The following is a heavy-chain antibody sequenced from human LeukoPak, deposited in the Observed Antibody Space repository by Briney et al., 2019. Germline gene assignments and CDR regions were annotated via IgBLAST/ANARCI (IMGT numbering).Heavy chain of an antibody. CDR1: GFSFSSYD. Sequence: GGSLRLSCAASGFSFSSYDMSWIRQAPGKGLEWVSAISGSGGSTYYADSVKGRYTTTRQKSKNTHSLQMNRRRATDTDIYVCAKEESSNGGSTNLDYWGQGTMVTVSS. J-gene: IGHJ4*02. CDR3: AKEESSNGGSTNLDY. CDR2: ISGSGGST. V-gene: IGHV3-23*01. D-gene: IGHD4-23*01.